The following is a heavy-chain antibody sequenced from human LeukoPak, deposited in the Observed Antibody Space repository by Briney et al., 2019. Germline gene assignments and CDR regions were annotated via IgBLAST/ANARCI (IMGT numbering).Heavy chain of an antibody. V-gene: IGHV3-21*01. CDR2: ITSSGYI. CDR1: GFTFNNYA. CDR3: ATNLKY. J-gene: IGHJ4*02. Sequence: PGGSLRLSCAASGFTFNNYAMTWVRQAPGKGLEWVSCITSSGYIYYADSVKGRFTISRDNAKNSLYLQMSSLRAEDTAVYYCATNLKYWGQGTLVTVSS. D-gene: IGHD2-8*01.